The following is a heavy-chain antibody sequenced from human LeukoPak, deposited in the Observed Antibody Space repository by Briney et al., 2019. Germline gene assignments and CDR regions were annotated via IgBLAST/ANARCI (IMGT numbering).Heavy chain of an antibody. CDR1: GFIFSSYG. D-gene: IGHD6-6*01. Sequence: GGSLRLSCAASGFIFSSYGMSWVRQAPGKGLEWVSGINWNGGSTGYADSVKGRFTISRDNAKNSLYLQMNSLRAEDTALYYCAREVVETSSSMGDYYYYMDVWGKGTTVTVSS. CDR2: INWNGGST. V-gene: IGHV3-20*04. J-gene: IGHJ6*03. CDR3: AREVVETSSSMGDYYYYMDV.